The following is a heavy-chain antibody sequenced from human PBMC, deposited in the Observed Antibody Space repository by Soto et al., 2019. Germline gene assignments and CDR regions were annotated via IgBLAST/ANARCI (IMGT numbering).Heavy chain of an antibody. CDR3: ATVRWELHDAFDI. V-gene: IGHV4-31*03. CDR1: GGSISTGCYY. CDR2: IYHSGMT. J-gene: IGHJ3*02. Sequence: QVQLQESGPGLVKPSQTLSLTCTVSGGSISTGCYYWSWIRQHPGRGLEWIGYIYHSGMTFSNPSLQSRVAISIDTSKNKFSLKLSSVTAAATAVYYCATVRWELHDAFDIWGQGTMVSVSS. D-gene: IGHD1-26*01.